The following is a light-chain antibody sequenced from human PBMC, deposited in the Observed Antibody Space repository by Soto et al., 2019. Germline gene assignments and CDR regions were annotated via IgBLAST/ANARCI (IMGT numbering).Light chain of an antibody. Sequence: EFVLTQSPATLSLSPGERATLSCRASQSVRSSLAWYQQKPGQAPRLLIYDASNRATGIPARFSGSGSGTDFTLTISSLEPEDFAVYYCQQRSSGLLTFGGWTKVEIK. V-gene: IGKV3-11*01. J-gene: IGKJ4*01. CDR3: QQRSSGLLT. CDR2: DAS. CDR1: QSVRSS.